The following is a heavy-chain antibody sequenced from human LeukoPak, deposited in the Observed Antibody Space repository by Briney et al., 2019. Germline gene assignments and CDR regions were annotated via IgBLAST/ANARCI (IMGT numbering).Heavy chain of an antibody. CDR1: GFIFSNCW. Sequence: GGSLRLSCETSGFIFSNCWMTWVRQAPGKGLERVANIKTDASEKYYADSVKGRFTISRDNAKMTLYLQMNSLRAEDTAVYYCARDPLVYMWGQGSLVTVSS. CDR3: ARDPLVYM. J-gene: IGHJ4*02. V-gene: IGHV3-7*01. CDR2: IKTDASEK. D-gene: IGHD2-2*02.